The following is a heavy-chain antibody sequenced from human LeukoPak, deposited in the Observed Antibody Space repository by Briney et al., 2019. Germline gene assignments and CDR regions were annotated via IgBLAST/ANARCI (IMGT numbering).Heavy chain of an antibody. V-gene: IGHV4-31*03. CDR1: GGSTSSGGYY. CDR2: IYYSGST. J-gene: IGHJ4*02. Sequence: SQTLSLTCTVSGGSTSSGGYYWSWIRQHPGKGLEWIGYIYYSGSTYYNPSLKSRVTISVDTSKTQFSLKPSSVTAADTAVYYCARESGSGYYDCWGQGTLVTVSS. D-gene: IGHD3-22*01. CDR3: ARESGSGYYDC.